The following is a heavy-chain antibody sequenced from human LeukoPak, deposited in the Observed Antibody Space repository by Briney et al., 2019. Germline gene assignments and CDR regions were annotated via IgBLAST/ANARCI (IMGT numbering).Heavy chain of an antibody. CDR3: ARDSSSWLGGYYYYYMDV. D-gene: IGHD6-13*01. CDR2: ISSSSSYI. Sequence: GGSLRLSCAASGFTFSSYSMNWVRQAPGKGLEWVSSISSSSSYIYYADSVKGRFTISRDNAKNSLYLQMNSLRAEDTAVYYCARDSSSWLGGYYYYYMDVWGKGTTVTVSS. V-gene: IGHV3-21*01. J-gene: IGHJ6*03. CDR1: GFTFSSYS.